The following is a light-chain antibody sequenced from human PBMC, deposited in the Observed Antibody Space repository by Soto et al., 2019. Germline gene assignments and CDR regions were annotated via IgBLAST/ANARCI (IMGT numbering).Light chain of an antibody. CDR1: QSVLDSSTNKNY. J-gene: IGKJ2*01. CDR3: QQYYETPHT. Sequence: DIVMTQCPDSLAVSLGERATINCTSSQSVLDSSTNKNYLSWYHQKPGQPPQLLIHWASIRESGVPDRFSGSGSRTDFTLTISSLQAEDVAIYYCQQYYETPHTFGLGTKLEIK. CDR2: WAS. V-gene: IGKV4-1*01.